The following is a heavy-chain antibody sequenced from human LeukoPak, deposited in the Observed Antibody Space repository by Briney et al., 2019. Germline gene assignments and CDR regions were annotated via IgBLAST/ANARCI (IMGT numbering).Heavy chain of an antibody. CDR2: INHSGST. Sequence: SETLSLTCAVYGGSFSGYYWTWIRQPPGQGLEWIGEINHSGSTNYNPSLKSRVTISVNTSKNQFSLNLSSVTAADTAVYYCARGTPYGDYEVRLFDPWGQGTLVTVSS. CDR3: ARGTPYGDYEVRLFDP. CDR1: GGSFSGYY. D-gene: IGHD4-17*01. V-gene: IGHV4-34*01. J-gene: IGHJ5*02.